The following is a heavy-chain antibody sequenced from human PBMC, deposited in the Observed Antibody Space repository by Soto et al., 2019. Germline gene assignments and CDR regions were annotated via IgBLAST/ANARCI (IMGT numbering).Heavy chain of an antibody. V-gene: IGHV1-2*01. Sequence: QLHLVQSGAVVKKPGASVTVSCSASGYPVTAYYMHWVRQAPGRGLEWMGGINPATGAAKYTQTSQGRVTSTRDSSNSTVFMELSGLTSEDPAVFYFARGGGVGVAGSAAFDMWGQGTLVTVSS. CDR2: INPATGAA. CDR3: ARGGGVGVAGSAAFDM. CDR1: GYPVTAYY. J-gene: IGHJ3*02. D-gene: IGHD3-3*01.